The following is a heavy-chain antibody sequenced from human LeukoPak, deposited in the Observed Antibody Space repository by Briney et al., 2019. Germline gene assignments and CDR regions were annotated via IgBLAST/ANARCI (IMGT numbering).Heavy chain of an antibody. CDR2: IYYSGNT. CDR3: ARRSSIFGVGTSWFDY. CDR1: GGSISSSSYY. V-gene: IGHV4-39*01. Sequence: ASETLSLACTVSGGSISSSSYYWGWIRQPPGKGLEWIGSIYYSGNTYYNPSLKSRVTISVDTSKNQFSLKLSSATAADTAVYYCARRSSIFGVGTSWFDYWGQGTLVTVSS. J-gene: IGHJ4*02. D-gene: IGHD3-3*01.